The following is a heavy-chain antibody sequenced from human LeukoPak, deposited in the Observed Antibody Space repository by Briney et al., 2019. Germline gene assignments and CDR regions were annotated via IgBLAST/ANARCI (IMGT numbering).Heavy chain of an antibody. V-gene: IGHV4-34*01. CDR1: GGSFSGYY. D-gene: IGHD3-9*01. J-gene: IGHJ6*03. CDR2: INHSGST. Sequence: SETLSLTCAVYGGSFSGYYWSWIRQPPEKGLEWVGEINHSGSTNSNPALKTRVTVSVDTSKNQFSLKQSSVTAADTAVYYCARGGGNLLPYFDPKYYYYMDVWGKGTTVTVSS. CDR3: ARGGGNLLPYFDPKYYYYMDV.